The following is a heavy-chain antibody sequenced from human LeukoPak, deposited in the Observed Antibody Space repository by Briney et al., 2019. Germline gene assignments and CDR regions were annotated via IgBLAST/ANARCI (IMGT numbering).Heavy chain of an antibody. CDR2: INWNGGRT. CDR1: GFPYDDYG. CDR3: ARDQGGTGSWYEGEGY. Sequence: GGPLRLSCAASGFPYDDYGMRWFPQAAGMGLEWGSGINWNGGRTGYVDSVKGRFTISRDNAKNSLYLQMNSLRAEDTALYYCARDQGGTGSWYEGEGYWGQGTLVTVSS. D-gene: IGHD6-13*01. V-gene: IGHV3-20*04. J-gene: IGHJ4*02.